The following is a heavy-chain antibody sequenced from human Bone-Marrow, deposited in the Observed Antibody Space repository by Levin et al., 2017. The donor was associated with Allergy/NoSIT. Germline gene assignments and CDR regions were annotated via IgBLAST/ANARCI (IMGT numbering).Heavy chain of an antibody. Sequence: KISCKASGITFSNCGIYWVRQAPGQGLEWMGGIIPMFGTTKYAQSFQGRVTITADLSTTTAYMDLSSLRSEDTAVYYCARDLPPQDSATSDTGGMDVWGQGTTVTVSS. CDR3: ARDLPPQDSATSDTGGMDV. CDR1: GITFSNCG. CDR2: IIPMFGTT. D-gene: IGHD5-18*01. V-gene: IGHV1-69*01. J-gene: IGHJ6*02.